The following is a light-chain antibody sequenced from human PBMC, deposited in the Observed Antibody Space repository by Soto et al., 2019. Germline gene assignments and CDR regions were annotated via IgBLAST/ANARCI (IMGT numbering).Light chain of an antibody. CDR3: QSYDSSNAV. J-gene: IGLJ2*01. CDR2: EDN. Sequence: FMLTQPHSVSESPGKTVTISCTRSSGSIASNYVQWYQQRPGSAPTTVIYEDNQRPSWVPARFSCSIDSSSNSASLTISGLKAEDEADYYSQSYDSSNAVFGGGTKLTVL. CDR1: SGSIASNY. V-gene: IGLV6-57*04.